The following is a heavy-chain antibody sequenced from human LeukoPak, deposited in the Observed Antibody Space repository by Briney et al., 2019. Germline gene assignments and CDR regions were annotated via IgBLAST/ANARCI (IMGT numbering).Heavy chain of an antibody. CDR1: GFTLSTNA. J-gene: IGHJ4*02. CDR3: ANEIRPNDY. CDR2: ISGSGAST. Sequence: AGGSLRLSCLTSGFTLSTNAMSWVRQAPGKGLEWISGISGSGASTYYADSVKGRFTISRDDSRNTLYLQMNSLRVEDTAVYYCANEIRPNDYWGQGTLVTVSS. V-gene: IGHV3-23*01.